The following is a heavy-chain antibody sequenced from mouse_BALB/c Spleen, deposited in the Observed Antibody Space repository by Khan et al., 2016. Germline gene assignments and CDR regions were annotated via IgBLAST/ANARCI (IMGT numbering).Heavy chain of an antibody. CDR3: ATCSEFNLDYYAMDY. V-gene: IGHV3-8*02. J-gene: IGHJ4*01. CDR2: ISYSGST. CDR1: GDSITSGY. Sequence: EVQLQESGPSLVKPSQTLSLTCSVTGDSITSGYWNWIRKFPGNKLEYLGYISYSGSTYYNPSLKNRVSITRDTSKNQFYLQLNSVTTEDTATYSCATCSEFNLDYYAMDYWGQGTSVTVSS. D-gene: IGHD4-1*02.